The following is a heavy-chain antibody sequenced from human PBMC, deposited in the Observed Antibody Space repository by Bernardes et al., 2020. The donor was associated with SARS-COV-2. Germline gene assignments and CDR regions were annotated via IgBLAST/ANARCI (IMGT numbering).Heavy chain of an antibody. CDR2: ISWNSGSI. J-gene: IGHJ6*02. V-gene: IGHV3-9*01. CDR3: AKDIGPYYDILTGMDV. D-gene: IGHD3-9*01. Sequence: GGSLRLSCAASGFTFDDYAMHWVRQAPGKGLEWVSGISWNSGSIGYADSVKGRFTISRDNAKNSLYLQMNSLRAEDTALFYCAKDIGPYYDILTGMDVWGQGTTVTVS. CDR1: GFTFDDYA.